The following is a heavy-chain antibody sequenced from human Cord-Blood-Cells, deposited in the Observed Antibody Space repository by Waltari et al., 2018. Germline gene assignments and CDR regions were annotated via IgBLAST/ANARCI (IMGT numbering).Heavy chain of an antibody. CDR1: GFSLRNASMG. CDR2: IFSNDEK. J-gene: IGHJ4*02. Sequence: QVTLKESGPVLVKPTETPTLTCTVSGFSLRNASMGVSWLRQPPGKALEWLAHIFSNDEKSYSTSLKSRLTISKDTSKSQVVLTMTNMDPVDTATYYCARIPQRAVAGTFDYWGQGTLVTVSS. D-gene: IGHD6-19*01. V-gene: IGHV2-26*01. CDR3: ARIPQRAVAGTFDY.